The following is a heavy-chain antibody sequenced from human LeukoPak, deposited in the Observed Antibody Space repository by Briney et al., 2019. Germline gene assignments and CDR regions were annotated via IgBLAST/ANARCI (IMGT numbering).Heavy chain of an antibody. D-gene: IGHD3-22*01. CDR2: ISGSGGST. CDR1: GFTFSSYP. V-gene: IGHV3-23*01. Sequence: GGSLRLSCAASGFTFSSYPMSWVRQAPGKGLEWVSGISGSGGSTYYTDSVKGRFTISRDNSKNTLYLQMNSLRAEDTAVYYCANKPPDVSRGYYYYFDYWGQGTLVTVSS. J-gene: IGHJ4*02. CDR3: ANKPPDVSRGYYYYFDY.